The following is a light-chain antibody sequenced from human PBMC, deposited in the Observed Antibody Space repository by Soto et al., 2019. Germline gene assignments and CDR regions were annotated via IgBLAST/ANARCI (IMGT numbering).Light chain of an antibody. Sequence: GDRVTLTCRASHIISTYLAWYQQTPGKAPKLLMFAASTLHSGVASRFSGSGSGTEFTLTISSLQPEDSATYYCQQLNTYAFGQGTRLEIK. CDR3: QQLNTYA. CDR2: AAS. J-gene: IGKJ2*01. V-gene: IGKV1-9*01. CDR1: HIISTY.